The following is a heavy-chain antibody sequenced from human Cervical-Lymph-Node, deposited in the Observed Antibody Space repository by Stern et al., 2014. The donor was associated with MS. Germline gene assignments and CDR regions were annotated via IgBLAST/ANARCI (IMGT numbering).Heavy chain of an antibody. Sequence: EVQLLESGGGLVQPGGSLRLSCAASGFTFTSYAMSWVRQAPGKGLEWVSVITGSGGSTYYADSVKGRFTISRDNSKNTLYLQMNSLRAEDTAVYYCAKGGIVVVPAAMNYYYGMDVWGQGTTVTVSS. D-gene: IGHD2-2*01. CDR1: GFTFTSYA. CDR2: ITGSGGST. CDR3: AKGGIVVVPAAMNYYYGMDV. V-gene: IGHV3-23*01. J-gene: IGHJ6*02.